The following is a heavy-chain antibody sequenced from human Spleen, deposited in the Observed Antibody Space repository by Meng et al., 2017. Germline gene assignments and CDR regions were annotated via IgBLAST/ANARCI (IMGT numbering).Heavy chain of an antibody. CDR1: NGSIGSSSYF. J-gene: IGHJ5*02. CDR2: IYNSGST. CDR3: ARDQKLYCSGGSCYYNWFDP. D-gene: IGHD2-15*01. Sequence: SETLSLTCSVSNGSIGSSSYFWAWIRQSPGKGLEWIGSIYNSGSTYHNPSLKSRVSISVDTSKNQFSLKLSSVTAADTAVYYCARDQKLYCSGGSCYYNWFDPWGQGTLVTVSS. V-gene: IGHV4-39*07.